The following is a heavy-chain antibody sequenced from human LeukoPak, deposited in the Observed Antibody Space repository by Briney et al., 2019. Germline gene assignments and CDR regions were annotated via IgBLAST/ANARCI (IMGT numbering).Heavy chain of an antibody. J-gene: IGHJ4*02. V-gene: IGHV3-33*01. D-gene: IGHD6-13*01. Sequence: GGSLRLSCAASGFTFSSYGTHWVRQAPGKGLEWVAVIWYDGSNKYYADSVKGRFTISRDNSKNTPYLQMNSLRAEDTAVYYCARELGSSWSFDYWGQGTLVTVSS. CDR1: GFTFSSYG. CDR2: IWYDGSNK. CDR3: ARELGSSWSFDY.